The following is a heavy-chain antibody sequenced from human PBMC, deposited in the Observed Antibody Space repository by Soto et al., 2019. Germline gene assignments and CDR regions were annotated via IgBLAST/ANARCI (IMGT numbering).Heavy chain of an antibody. Sequence: WGSLRLSCAASGFTFTSYAMDWVRQAPGKGLERLAVTSFDGSKKYYADSVKGRFTISRDTSKNTVYLQMNSLGVEDTAVYYFARGEGVPGYDYCMDVWGQGTTVTISS. J-gene: IGHJ6*02. CDR2: TSFDGSKK. CDR1: GFTFTSYA. V-gene: IGHV3-30-3*01. CDR3: ARGEGVPGYDYCMDV. D-gene: IGHD3-16*01.